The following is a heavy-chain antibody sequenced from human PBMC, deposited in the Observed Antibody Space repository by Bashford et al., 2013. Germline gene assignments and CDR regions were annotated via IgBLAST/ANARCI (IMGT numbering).Heavy chain of an antibody. D-gene: IGHD2-15*01. CDR3: AKLNKVLSAGSSNWFDP. J-gene: IGHJ5*02. CDR2: IYSGGST. V-gene: IGHV3-53*01. Sequence: VRQAPGKGLEWVSVIYSGGSTYYADSVKGRFTISRDNSNNTLYLRMNSLRAEDTAKYYCAKLNKVLSAGSSNWFDPGARELWSPSPQ.